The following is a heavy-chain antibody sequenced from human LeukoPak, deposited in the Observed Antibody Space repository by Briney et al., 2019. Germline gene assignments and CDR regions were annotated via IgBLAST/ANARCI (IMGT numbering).Heavy chain of an antibody. J-gene: IGHJ4*02. Sequence: PSETLSLTCTVSGGSISSSSYYWGWIRQPPGKGLEWIGSIYYSGSTYYNPSLKSRVTISVDTSKNQFSLKLSSVTAADTAVYYCARDRAYYDSSGYYEALDYWGQETLVTVSS. CDR3: ARDRAYYDSSGYYEALDY. V-gene: IGHV4-39*07. D-gene: IGHD3-22*01. CDR2: IYYSGST. CDR1: GGSISSSSYY.